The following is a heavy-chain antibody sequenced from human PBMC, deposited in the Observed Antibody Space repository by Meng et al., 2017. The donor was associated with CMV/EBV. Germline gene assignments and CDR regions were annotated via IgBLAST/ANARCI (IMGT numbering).Heavy chain of an antibody. CDR2: IKSKTYDGTT. Sequence: FPCSTAWRKVVRQAPGKGLEWVGRIKSKTYDGTTDYAAPVKGRFTISRDDSKNTLYLQMNSLKTEDTAVYYCTTDRSSWYGNWFDPWGRGTLVTVSS. V-gene: IGHV3-15*07. D-gene: IGHD6-13*01. CDR3: TTDRSSWYGNWFDP. J-gene: IGHJ5*02. CDR1: FPCSTAW.